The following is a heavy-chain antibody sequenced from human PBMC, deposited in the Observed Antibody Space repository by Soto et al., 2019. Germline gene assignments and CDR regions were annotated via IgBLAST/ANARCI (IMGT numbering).Heavy chain of an antibody. CDR2: INPSGATT. V-gene: IGHV3-23*01. CDR1: GFTFSSYT. J-gene: IGHJ4*02. Sequence: GGSVRLSCAASGFTFSSYTMTWVRQAPGEGPEWVSIINPSGATTYYAGSVKGRFTISRDNSKNTLYLQMNSLRADDTAVYYCAKRLQPAVGPFDCWGLGTLVTVSS. CDR3: AKRLQPAVGPFDC. D-gene: IGHD2-15*01.